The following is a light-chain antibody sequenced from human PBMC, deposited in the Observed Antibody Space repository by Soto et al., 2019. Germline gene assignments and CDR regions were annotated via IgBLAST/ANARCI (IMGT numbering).Light chain of an antibody. CDR3: QSYDKSLSGLFV. CDR2: ADT. Sequence: QSALTQPPSVSGAPGQRVTIPCNGSSSNIGAGYDVHWYQQLPGASPKLLIYADTSRPSGVPGRFSGSKSGTSASLAITGLQADDEADYYCQSYDKSLSGLFVFGPGTKVTVL. CDR1: SSNIGAGYD. J-gene: IGLJ1*01. V-gene: IGLV1-40*01.